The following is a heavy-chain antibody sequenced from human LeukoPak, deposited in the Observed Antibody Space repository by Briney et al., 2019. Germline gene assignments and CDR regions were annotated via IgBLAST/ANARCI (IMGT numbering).Heavy chain of an antibody. CDR3: ARQKSRDIVVVVAARGYNWFDP. Sequence: SETLSLTCTVSGGSISSSSYYWGWIRPPPGKGLEWIGSIYYSGSTYYNPSLKSRVTISVDTSKNQFSLKLSSVTAADTAVYYCARQKSRDIVVVVAARGYNWFDPWGQGTLVTVSS. V-gene: IGHV4-39*01. CDR1: GGSISSSSYY. J-gene: IGHJ5*02. D-gene: IGHD2-15*01. CDR2: IYYSGST.